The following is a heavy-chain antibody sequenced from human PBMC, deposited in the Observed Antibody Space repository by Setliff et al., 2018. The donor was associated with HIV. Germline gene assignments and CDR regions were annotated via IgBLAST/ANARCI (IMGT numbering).Heavy chain of an antibody. CDR2: IIGSGGST. CDR1: GFTFSSYA. J-gene: IGHJ4*02. D-gene: IGHD2-15*01. V-gene: IGHV3-23*01. CDR3: AKDILCSGGSCKHFDY. Sequence: TGGSLRLSCAASGFTFSSYAMSWVRQAPGKGLEWVSTIIGSGGSTYYAGSVKGRFTISRDNSKNTMYLQMKSLRAEDTAVYFCAKDILCSGGSCKHFDYWGQGTLVTVSS.